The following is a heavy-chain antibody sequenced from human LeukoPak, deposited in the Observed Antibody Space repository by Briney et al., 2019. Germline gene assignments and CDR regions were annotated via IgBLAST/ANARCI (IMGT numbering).Heavy chain of an antibody. J-gene: IGHJ4*02. V-gene: IGHV3-48*04. CDR2: ISSSSRSI. D-gene: IGHD3-22*01. Sequence: PGGSLRLSCAASGFTFSSYSMNWVRQAPGKGLEWLSYISSSSRSIYYADSVKGRFTISRDNAKNSLYLQMNSLRAEDTAVYYCARRTYYYDSSGYYYGLFDYWAREPWSPSLQ. CDR3: ARRTYYYDSSGYYYGLFDY. CDR1: GFTFSSYS.